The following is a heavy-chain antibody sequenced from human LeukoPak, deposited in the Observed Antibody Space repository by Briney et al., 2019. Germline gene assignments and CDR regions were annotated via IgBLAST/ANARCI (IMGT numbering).Heavy chain of an antibody. V-gene: IGHV4-61*02. CDR1: GGSISSSSYH. CDR2: IYTSGST. J-gene: IGHJ4*02. CDR3: ARDGGTYGSGSYHFGNFDY. D-gene: IGHD3-10*01. Sequence: PSETLSLTCTVSGGSISSSSYHWSWIRQPAGKGLEWIGRIYTSGSTNYNPSLKSRVTMSVDTSKNQFSLKLSSVTAADTAVYYCARDGGTYGSGSYHFGNFDYWGQGTLVTVSS.